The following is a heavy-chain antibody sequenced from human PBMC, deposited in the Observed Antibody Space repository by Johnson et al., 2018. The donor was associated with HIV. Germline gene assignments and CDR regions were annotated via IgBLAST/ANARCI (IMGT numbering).Heavy chain of an antibody. Sequence: VQLVESGGGLVQPGGSLRLSCAASGFTFSSYDMHWVRQATGKGLEWVSAIGTAGDTYYPGSVKGRFTISREDAKNSLYLQMNSLSAGDTAVYYCAIGRGEFPRHAFDIWGQGTMVTVSS. D-gene: IGHD3-10*01. CDR2: IGTAGDT. J-gene: IGHJ3*02. CDR3: AIGRGEFPRHAFDI. CDR1: GFTFSSYD. V-gene: IGHV3-13*01.